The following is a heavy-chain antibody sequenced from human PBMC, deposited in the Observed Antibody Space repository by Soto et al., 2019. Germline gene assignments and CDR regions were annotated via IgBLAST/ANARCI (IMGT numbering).Heavy chain of an antibody. J-gene: IGHJ6*02. Sequence: GGSLRLSCAASGFTFNSYGMHWVRQGPGNGLEWVAFISYDSTKTYYADSVKGGFTISRDNSNSALYVQMNSMAGEDTAVYYCARTRSAWSDFHYYSLDVWGQGTTVTVSS. CDR1: GFTFNSYG. D-gene: IGHD1-26*01. CDR2: ISYDSTKT. V-gene: IGHV3-30*03. CDR3: ARTRSAWSDFHYYSLDV.